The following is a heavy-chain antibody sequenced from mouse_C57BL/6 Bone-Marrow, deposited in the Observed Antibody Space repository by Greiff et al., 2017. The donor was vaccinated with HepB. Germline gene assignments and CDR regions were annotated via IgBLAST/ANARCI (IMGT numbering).Heavy chain of an antibody. CDR2: IDPENGDT. CDR3: TRGYGSLYYFDY. J-gene: IGHJ2*01. D-gene: IGHD1-1*01. V-gene: IGHV14-4*01. Sequence: EVQLQQSGAELVRPGASVKLSCTASGFNIKDDYMHWVKQRPEQGLEWIGWIDPENGDTEYASKFQGKATITADTSSNTAYLQLGSLTSEDTAVYYCTRGYGSLYYFDYWGQGTTLTVSS. CDR1: GFNIKDDY.